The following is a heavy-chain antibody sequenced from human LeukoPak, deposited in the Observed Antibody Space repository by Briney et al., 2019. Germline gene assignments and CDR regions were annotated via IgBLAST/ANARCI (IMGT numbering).Heavy chain of an antibody. V-gene: IGHV3-7*03. CDR1: GFTFSDYW. Sequence: PGGSLRLXCAASGFTFSDYWMTWVRQAPGKGLEWVAHIKQDGGEKYYVDSVKGRFTISRDNAKNLVYLQMNSLRAEDTAVYYCAKGSLGYCSSTSCFQLDYWGQGTLVTVSS. CDR2: IKQDGGEK. CDR3: AKGSLGYCSSTSCFQLDY. D-gene: IGHD2-2*01. J-gene: IGHJ4*02.